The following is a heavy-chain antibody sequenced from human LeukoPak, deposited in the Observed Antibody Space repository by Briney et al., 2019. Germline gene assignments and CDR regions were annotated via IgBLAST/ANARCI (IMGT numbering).Heavy chain of an antibody. CDR3: AKDIGSYYYDSSGYYHRGFDY. Sequence: QSGGSLRLSCAASGFTFDDYAMHWVRQAPGKGLEWVSGISWNSGSIGYADSVKGRFTISRDNAKNPLYLQMNSLRAEDTALYYCAKDIGSYYYDSSGYYHRGFDYWGQGTLVTVSS. CDR2: ISWNSGSI. V-gene: IGHV3-9*01. J-gene: IGHJ4*02. D-gene: IGHD3-22*01. CDR1: GFTFDDYA.